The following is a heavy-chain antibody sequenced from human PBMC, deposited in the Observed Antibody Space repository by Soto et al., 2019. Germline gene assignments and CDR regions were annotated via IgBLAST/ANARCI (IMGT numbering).Heavy chain of an antibody. Sequence: QVQLLQSGAEVKKTGSSLKVSCKASGATFSSFAFSWVRQAPGQGLEWMGVIIPIFDTIKFARKFQGRVTLTADESTGTAYMELDRLTSEDTAVYYCASPLRWSGYYIAFDDWGQGTLVIVSS. CDR3: ASPLRWSGYYIAFDD. J-gene: IGHJ4*02. D-gene: IGHD3-3*01. CDR2: IIPIFDTI. CDR1: GATFSSFA. V-gene: IGHV1-69*01.